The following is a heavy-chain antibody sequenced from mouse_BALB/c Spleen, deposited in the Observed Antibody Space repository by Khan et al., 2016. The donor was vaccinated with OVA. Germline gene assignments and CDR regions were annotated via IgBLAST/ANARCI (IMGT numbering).Heavy chain of an antibody. J-gene: IGHJ3*01. D-gene: IGHD2-14*01. CDR3: ARSGYAAFAY. CDR1: GYTFTSYW. V-gene: IGHV1-59*01. Sequence: VQLKESGPELVRPGTSVKMSCKASGYTFTSYWMNWVKQRPGQGLEWIGMIDPSNNETSLNQKFKDKATLSEDRSTNTAYMQLSSLTAEDSAVYYCARSGYAAFAYWGQGTLVTVSA. CDR2: IDPSNNET.